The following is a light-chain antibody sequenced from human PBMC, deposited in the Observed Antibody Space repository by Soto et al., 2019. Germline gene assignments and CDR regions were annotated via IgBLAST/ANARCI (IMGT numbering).Light chain of an antibody. CDR1: QGIRND. CDR2: AAS. V-gene: IGKV1-6*01. Sequence: AIQMTQSPSSLSASVGDRVTMTCGASQGIRNDLGWYQQKPGKAPQLLIYAASSLQSGVPSRFSGSGSGTDFTLTISSLQPEDFATYYCLQDYNYPRTFGQGTKVDI. J-gene: IGKJ1*01. CDR3: LQDYNYPRT.